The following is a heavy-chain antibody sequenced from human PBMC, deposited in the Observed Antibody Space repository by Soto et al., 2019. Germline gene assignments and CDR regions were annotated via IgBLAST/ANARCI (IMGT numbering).Heavy chain of an antibody. J-gene: IGHJ4*02. CDR2: ISGSGGST. CDR3: AKDRGGCSSTSCPPRPFDY. V-gene: IGHV3-23*01. D-gene: IGHD2-2*01. CDR1: GFTFSSYA. Sequence: EVQLLESGGGLVQPGGSLRLSCAASGFTFSSYAMSWVRQAPGKGLEWVSAISGSGGSTYYADSVKGRFTISRDNSKNTLYLQMNSLRAEDTAVYYCAKDRGGCSSTSCPPRPFDYWGQGTLVTVSS.